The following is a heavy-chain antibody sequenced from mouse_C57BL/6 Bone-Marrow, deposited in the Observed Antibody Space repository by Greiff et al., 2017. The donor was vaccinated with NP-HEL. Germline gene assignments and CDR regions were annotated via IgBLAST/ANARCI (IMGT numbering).Heavy chain of an antibody. J-gene: IGHJ4*01. V-gene: IGHV1-47*01. Sequence: VQLQQSGAELVKPGASVKLSCKASGYTFTTYPIEWMKQNHGQSLEWIGNFHPYNDDTKYNEKFKGKATLTVEKSSSTVYLELSRLTSDDSAVYYCARGLLAYYYAMDYWGQGTSVTVSS. D-gene: IGHD2-3*01. CDR2: FHPYNDDT. CDR3: ARGLLAYYYAMDY. CDR1: GYTFTTYP.